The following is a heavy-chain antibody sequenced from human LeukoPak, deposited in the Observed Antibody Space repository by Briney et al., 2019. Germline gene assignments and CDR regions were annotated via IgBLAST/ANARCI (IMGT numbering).Heavy chain of an antibody. CDR3: ARDHNDILTGSTAFDI. J-gene: IGHJ3*02. V-gene: IGHV4-31*03. D-gene: IGHD3-9*01. CDR2: IYYSGST. Sequence: SQTLSLTCTVSGGSISSGGYYWSWIRQHPGKSLEWIGYIYYSGSTYYNPSLKSRVTISVDTSKNQFSLKLSSVTAADTAVYYCARDHNDILTGSTAFDIWGQGTMVTVSS. CDR1: GGSISSGGYY.